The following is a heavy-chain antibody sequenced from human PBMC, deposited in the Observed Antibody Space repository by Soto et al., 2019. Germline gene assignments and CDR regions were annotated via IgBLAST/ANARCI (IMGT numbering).Heavy chain of an antibody. CDR3: ARVGRGRVRGVTTNTGFDW. D-gene: IGHD3-10*01. V-gene: IGHV3-21*01. CDR1: GFTFSSYS. J-gene: IGHJ4*02. CDR2: ISSSSSDT. Sequence: EVQLVASGGGLVKPGGSLRRSCAASGFTFSSYSMNWVRQAPGKGLEWVSSISSSSSDTYYADSVKGRFTISRDNTKNSLYLQMNRLRAEDTAVYYCARVGRGRVRGVTTNTGFDWWGQGTLVTVSS.